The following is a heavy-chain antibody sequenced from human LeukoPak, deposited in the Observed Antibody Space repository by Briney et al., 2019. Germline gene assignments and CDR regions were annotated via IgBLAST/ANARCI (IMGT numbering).Heavy chain of an antibody. CDR1: GGFISGYH. CDR2: ISYTGTT. Sequence: PSETLSLTCSVSGGFISGYHWSWIRQAPGQGLEWIGYISYTGTTNYNPSLKSRVTISVDTSRNQFSLRLSSVSAADTALYYCARDLRSGYSPEGFSWLDPWGQGTLVTVPS. V-gene: IGHV4-59*01. CDR3: ARDLRSGYSPEGFSWLDP. D-gene: IGHD5-12*01. J-gene: IGHJ5*02.